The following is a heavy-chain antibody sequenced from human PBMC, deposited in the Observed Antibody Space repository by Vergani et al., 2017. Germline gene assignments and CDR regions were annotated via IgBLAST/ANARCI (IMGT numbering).Heavy chain of an antibody. CDR3: ATSAHGDYVGWWYFDL. J-gene: IGHJ2*01. V-gene: IGHV1-24*01. CDR1: GYTLTELS. CDR2: FDPEDGET. D-gene: IGHD4-17*01. Sequence: QVQLVQSGAEVKKPGASVKVSCKVSGYTLTELSMHWVRQAPGKGLEWMGGFDPEDGETIYAQKFQGRVTMTEDTSTDTAYMELSSRRSEDTAVYYCATSAHGDYVGWWYFDLWGRGTLVTVSS.